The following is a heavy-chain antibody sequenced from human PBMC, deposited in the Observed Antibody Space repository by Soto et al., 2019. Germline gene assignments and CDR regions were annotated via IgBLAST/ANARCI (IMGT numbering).Heavy chain of an antibody. V-gene: IGHV3-33*01. Sequence: GGSLRLSCAASGFTFSSYGMHWVRQAPGKGLEWVAVIWYDGSNKYYADSVKGRFTISRDNSKNTLYLQMNSLRAEDTAVYYCARDRGYYDSSGYFDYWGQGTLVTVSS. CDR2: IWYDGSNK. D-gene: IGHD3-22*01. CDR1: GFTFSSYG. CDR3: ARDRGYYDSSGYFDY. J-gene: IGHJ4*02.